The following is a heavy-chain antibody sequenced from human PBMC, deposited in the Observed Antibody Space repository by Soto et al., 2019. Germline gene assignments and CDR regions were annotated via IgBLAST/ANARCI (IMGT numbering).Heavy chain of an antibody. Sequence: QVQLVQSGAEEMKPGASVKVSCKASGYTFTSYAMHWVRQAPGQRLEWMGWINAGNGNTKYSQKFQGRVTITRDTSESTAYMELSSLRSEDTAVYYCARGSGYYYWDDYWGQGTLVTVSS. CDR2: INAGNGNT. D-gene: IGHD3-22*01. CDR1: GYTFTSYA. V-gene: IGHV1-3*05. CDR3: ARGSGYYYWDDY. J-gene: IGHJ4*02.